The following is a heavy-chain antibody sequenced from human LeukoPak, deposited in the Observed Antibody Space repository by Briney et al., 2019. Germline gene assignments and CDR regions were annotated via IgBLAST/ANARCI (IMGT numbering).Heavy chain of an antibody. Sequence: SETLSLTCTVSGGSNCCLHWSWLRQPPGKGLEWIGYIYYSGSTNYNPSLKSRVTISVDTSKNQFSLKLSSVTAADTAVYYCARATGVVIAIVYWPRGTLVTVSS. D-gene: IGHD3-3*01. CDR1: GGSNCCLH. CDR3: ARATGVVIAIVY. V-gene: IGHV4-59*11. CDR2: IYYSGST. J-gene: IGHJ4*02.